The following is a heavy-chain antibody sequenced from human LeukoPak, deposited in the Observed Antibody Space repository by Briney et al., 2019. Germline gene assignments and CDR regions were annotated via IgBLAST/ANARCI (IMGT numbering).Heavy chain of an antibody. CDR3: ARDQYDILTGYYRSYFDY. D-gene: IGHD3-9*01. CDR1: GFTFSSYS. V-gene: IGHV3-21*01. J-gene: IGHJ4*02. Sequence: GGSLRLSCVASGFTFSSYSMNWVRQAPGKGLEWVSSISSSSSYIYYADSVKGRFTISRDNAKNSLYLQMNSLRAEDTAVYYCARDQYDILTGYYRSYFDYWGQGTLVTVSS. CDR2: ISSSSSYI.